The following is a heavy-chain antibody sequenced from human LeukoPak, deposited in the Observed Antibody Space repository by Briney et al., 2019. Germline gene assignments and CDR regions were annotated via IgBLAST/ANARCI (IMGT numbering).Heavy chain of an antibody. J-gene: IGHJ3*02. D-gene: IGHD1-26*01. V-gene: IGHV3-33*01. Sequence: GGSLRLSCAASGFTFSSYGMHWVRQAPGKGLEWVAVIWYDGSNKYYADSVKGRFTISRDNPKNTLYLQMNSLRAEDTAVYYCARDLGAGAELGAFDIWGQGTMVTVSS. CDR3: ARDLGAGAELGAFDI. CDR1: GFTFSSYG. CDR2: IWYDGSNK.